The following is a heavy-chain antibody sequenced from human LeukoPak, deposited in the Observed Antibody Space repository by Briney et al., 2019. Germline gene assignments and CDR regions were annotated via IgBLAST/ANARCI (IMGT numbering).Heavy chain of an antibody. D-gene: IGHD2-15*01. CDR3: AKSQLLRQAEHCRGGRCYWPFWLDP. Sequence: SETLSLTCTVYGGSFSGYYWSWIRQPPPRGGEWMGGINHSGRSNYNQPLKSRDTISVDTSKNQLSLQLNSVTPDDTAVYFSAKSQLLRQAEHCRGGRCYWPFWLDPWGQGTLVTVSS. CDR2: INHSGRS. J-gene: IGHJ5*02. V-gene: IGHV4-34*01. CDR1: GGSFSGYY.